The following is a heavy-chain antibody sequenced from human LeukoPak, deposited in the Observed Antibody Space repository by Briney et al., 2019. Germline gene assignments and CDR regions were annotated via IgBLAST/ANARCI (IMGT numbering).Heavy chain of an antibody. V-gene: IGHV3-30-3*01. CDR3: ARDARDYGGYYFDS. Sequence: GGSVRLSCVASGFTFSTYAMQWVRQAPGKGLVGGAVKSYDGNNKYYADSVKGRFTITGDNSKNTLHLQMNSLRVEDTAVYYCARDARDYGGYYFDSWGQGTRVTVSP. CDR2: KSYDGNNK. J-gene: IGHJ4*02. D-gene: IGHD4-17*01. CDR1: GFTFSTYA.